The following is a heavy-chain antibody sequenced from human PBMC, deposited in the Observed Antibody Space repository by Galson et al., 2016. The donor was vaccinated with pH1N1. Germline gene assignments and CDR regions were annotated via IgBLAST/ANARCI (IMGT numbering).Heavy chain of an antibody. Sequence: QSGAEVKKPGESLKISCKASGYSFTRYWIAWMRQVPGKGLEWVGVVNPGGSTIRYSPPFQGQVTISSDKSINTAYLQWISLKASDTAMYYCARERLNYPDDASDVWGQGTLVTVSS. J-gene: IGHJ3*01. CDR1: GYSFTRYW. CDR3: ARERLNYPDDASDV. CDR2: VNPGGSTI. V-gene: IGHV5-51*03. D-gene: IGHD1-7*01.